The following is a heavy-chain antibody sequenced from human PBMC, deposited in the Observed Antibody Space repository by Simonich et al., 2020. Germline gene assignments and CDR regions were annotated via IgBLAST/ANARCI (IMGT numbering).Heavy chain of an antibody. Sequence: QVQLVQSGAEVKKPGASVKVSCKASGYTFTGYYMHWVRQAPGQGLEWMGRNNPHRGGTNYAQKCQGRVHMTRDTSISTAYMELSRLRSDDTAVDYCARDGGNCSGGSCYWYFDLWVRGTLVTVSS. CDR3: ARDGGNCSGGSCYWYFDL. D-gene: IGHD2-15*01. CDR1: GYTFTGYY. CDR2: NNPHRGGT. V-gene: IGHV1-2*06. J-gene: IGHJ2*01.